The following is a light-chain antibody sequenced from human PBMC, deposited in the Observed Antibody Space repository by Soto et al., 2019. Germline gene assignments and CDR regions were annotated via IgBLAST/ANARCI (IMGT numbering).Light chain of an antibody. J-gene: IGKJ5*01. Sequence: IQLTQSPSSLSASVGDRVTITCRASQGISSYLSWYQQKPGKAPKLLIYAASTLQSGVPSRFSGSGSGTDFTLPISSLQPEDFATYYCQQLNTNSYPITFGQGTRLEIK. CDR2: AAS. CDR1: QGISSY. CDR3: QQLNTNSYPIT. V-gene: IGKV1-9*01.